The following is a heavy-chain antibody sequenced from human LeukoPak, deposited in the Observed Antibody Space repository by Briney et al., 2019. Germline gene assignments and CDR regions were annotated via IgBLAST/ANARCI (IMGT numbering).Heavy chain of an antibody. J-gene: IGHJ4*02. CDR1: GFTFSSYG. Sequence: GRSLRLSRAASGFTFSSYGMHWVRQAPGKGLEWVAVISYDGSNKYYADSVKGRFTISRDNSKNTLYLQMNSLRAEDTAVYYCAKVGLGKVITQYYFDYWGQGTLVTVSS. CDR2: ISYDGSNK. V-gene: IGHV3-30*18. CDR3: AKVGLGKVITQYYFDY. D-gene: IGHD3-22*01.